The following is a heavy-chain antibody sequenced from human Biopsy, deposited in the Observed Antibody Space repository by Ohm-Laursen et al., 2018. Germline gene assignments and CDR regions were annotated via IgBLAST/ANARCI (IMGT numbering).Heavy chain of an antibody. Sequence: SETLSLTCTVSGDSVTQYYWSWIRQPPGKGLEWIGPIYYSVMTNYNPSLQSRVPISVDTSRNQVSLTLSSVTAADTAVYYCARDSGILNYGNFKYYHYYGMDVWGQGTKVTVSS. D-gene: IGHD4-11*01. CDR3: ARDSGILNYGNFKYYHYYGMDV. CDR2: IYYSVMT. J-gene: IGHJ6*02. V-gene: IGHV4-59*02. CDR1: GDSVTQYY.